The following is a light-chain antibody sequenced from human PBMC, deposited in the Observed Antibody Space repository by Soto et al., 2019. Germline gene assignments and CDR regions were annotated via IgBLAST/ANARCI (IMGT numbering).Light chain of an antibody. CDR3: QQYNSSPGT. V-gene: IGKV1-5*03. CDR2: KAS. J-gene: IGKJ1*01. CDR1: QSIISL. Sequence: DIQMTQSPSTLSASVGDRVTITCRASQSIISLLAWYQQKPGKAPKLLIYKASSLASGVPSRFSGSGSGTDFTLTISSLQPDDFATYYCQQYNSSPGTFGQGTKVDI.